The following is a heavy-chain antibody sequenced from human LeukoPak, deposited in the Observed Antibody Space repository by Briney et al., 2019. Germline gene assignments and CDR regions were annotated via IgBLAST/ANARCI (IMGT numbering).Heavy chain of an antibody. J-gene: IGHJ4*02. Sequence: SETLSLTCTVSGGSISSYYWSWIRQPAGKGLEWIGRIYTSGSTNYNPSLKSRVTMSVDTSKNQFSLKLSSVTAADTAVYYCARVGYDFWSGYLYYFNYWGQGTPVTVSS. D-gene: IGHD3-3*01. CDR2: IYTSGST. V-gene: IGHV4-4*07. CDR1: GGSISSYY. CDR3: ARVGYDFWSGYLYYFNY.